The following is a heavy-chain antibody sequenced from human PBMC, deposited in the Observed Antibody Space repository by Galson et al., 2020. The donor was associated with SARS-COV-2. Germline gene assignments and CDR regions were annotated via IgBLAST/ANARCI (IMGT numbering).Heavy chain of an antibody. V-gene: IGHV4-31*03. CDR2: IYYSGST. CDR3: AREKEGYGDYVYYFDY. Sequence: PSETLSLTCTVSGGSRSSGGYYWSWIRQHPGKGLEWIGYIYYSGSTYYNPSLKSRVTISVDTSKNQFSLKLSSVTAADTAVYYCAREKEGYGDYVYYFDYWGQGTLVTVSS. D-gene: IGHD4-17*01. J-gene: IGHJ4*02. CDR1: GGSRSSGGYY.